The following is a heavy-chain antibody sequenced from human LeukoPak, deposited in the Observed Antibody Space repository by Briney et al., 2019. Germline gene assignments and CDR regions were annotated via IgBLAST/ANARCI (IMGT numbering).Heavy chain of an antibody. CDR2: IWYDGSNK. CDR3: ARGGSCSYYFDY. Sequence: GGSLRLSCAASGFTFGSYGMHWVRQAPGKGLEWVAVIWYDGSNKYYADSVKGRFTISRDNSKNTLYLQMNSLRAEDTAVYYCARGGSCSYYFDYWGQGTLVTVSS. D-gene: IGHD1-26*01. CDR1: GFTFGSYG. J-gene: IGHJ4*02. V-gene: IGHV3-33*01.